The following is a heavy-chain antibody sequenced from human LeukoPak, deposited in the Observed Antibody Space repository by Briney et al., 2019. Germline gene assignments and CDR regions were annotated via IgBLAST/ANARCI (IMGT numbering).Heavy chain of an antibody. D-gene: IGHD5-18*01. CDR3: ARLGGQLWFQYNWFDP. Sequence: SETLSLTCTVSGGSISSSSYYWGWIRQPPGKGLEWIGSIYYSGSTYYNPSLKSRVTISVDTSKNQFSLKLSSVTAADTAVYYCARLGGQLWFQYNWFDPWGQGTLVTVSS. J-gene: IGHJ5*02. CDR2: IYYSGST. V-gene: IGHV4-39*07. CDR1: GGSISSSSYY.